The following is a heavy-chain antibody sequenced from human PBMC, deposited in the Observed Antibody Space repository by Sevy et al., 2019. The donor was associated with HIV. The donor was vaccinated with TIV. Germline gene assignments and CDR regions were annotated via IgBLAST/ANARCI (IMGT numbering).Heavy chain of an antibody. CDR3: ARRAFLGGYFDS. CDR2: IYYSGNT. D-gene: IGHD3-16*01. J-gene: IGHJ4*03. CDR1: SGSIGNYY. Sequence: SETLSLTCSVSSGSIGNYYWYWIRQPPGRGLEWLGLIYYSGNTNYNPPLKSRVTMSIDTSKNQFSLGLSSLTAADTDVYYCARRAFLGGYFDSWGQGILVTVSS. V-gene: IGHV4-59*08.